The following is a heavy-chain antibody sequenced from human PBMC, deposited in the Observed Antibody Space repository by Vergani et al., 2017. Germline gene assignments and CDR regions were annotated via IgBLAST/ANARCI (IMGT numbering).Heavy chain of an antibody. J-gene: IGHJ4*02. CDR2: INPNSGGT. V-gene: IGHV1-2*02. CDR3: ARMGSEGLRIVGALDY. D-gene: IGHD1-26*01. CDR1: GYTFTGYY. Sequence: QVQLVQSGAEVKKPGASVKVSCKASGYTFTGYYMHWVRQAPGQGLEWMGWINPNSGGTNYAQKFQGRVTITADESTSTAYMELSSLRSEDTAVYYCARMGSEGLRIVGALDYWGQGTLVTVSS.